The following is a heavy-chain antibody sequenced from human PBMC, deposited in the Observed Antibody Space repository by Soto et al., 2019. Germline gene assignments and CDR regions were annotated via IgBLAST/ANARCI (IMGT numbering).Heavy chain of an antibody. Sequence: PGGSLRLSCAASGFTFSSYGMHWVRQAPGKGLEWVAVIWYDGSNKYYADSVKGRFTISRDNSKNTLYLQMNSLRAEDTAVYYCARDEGGYHHPRGMDVWGQGTTVTVSS. CDR1: GFTFSSYG. CDR2: IWYDGSNK. D-gene: IGHD3-22*01. J-gene: IGHJ6*02. CDR3: ARDEGGYHHPRGMDV. V-gene: IGHV3-33*01.